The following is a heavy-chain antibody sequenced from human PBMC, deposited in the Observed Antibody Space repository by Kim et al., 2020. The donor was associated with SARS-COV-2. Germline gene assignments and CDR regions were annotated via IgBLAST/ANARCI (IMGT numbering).Heavy chain of an antibody. J-gene: IGHJ4*02. Sequence: GGSLRLSCAASGFTFSSYGMHWVRQAPGKGLEWVAVISYDGSNKYYADSVKGRFTISRDNSKNTLYLQMNSLRAEDTAVYYCAKDSRVAAIPDYWGQGTLVTVSS. CDR2: ISYDGSNK. CDR1: GFTFSSYG. V-gene: IGHV3-30*18. CDR3: AKDSRVAAIPDY. D-gene: IGHD2-15*01.